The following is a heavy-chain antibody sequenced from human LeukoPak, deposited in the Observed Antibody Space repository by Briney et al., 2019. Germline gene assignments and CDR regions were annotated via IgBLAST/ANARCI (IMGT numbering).Heavy chain of an antibody. CDR2: IWYDGSNK. J-gene: IGHJ4*02. CDR3: VRDSSSWYYFDY. Sequence: PGRSLRLSCAASGFTFSSYGMHWVRQAPGKGLEWVAVIWYDGSNKYYADSVKGRFTISRDNSKNTLYLQMNSLRAEDTAVYYCVRDSSSWYYFDYWGQGTLVTVSS. V-gene: IGHV3-33*01. CDR1: GFTFSSYG. D-gene: IGHD6-13*01.